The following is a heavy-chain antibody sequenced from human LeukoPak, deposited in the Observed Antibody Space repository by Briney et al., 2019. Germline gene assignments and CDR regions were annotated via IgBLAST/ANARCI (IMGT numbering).Heavy chain of an antibody. Sequence: GGSLRLSCAPSGFTVSSNYMSWVRQAPGKGLKWVSVIYSGGNTYYADSVKGRFTIPRDSSKNTLYLQMNSLRAEDTAVYYCARGRPYFDYWGQGTLVTVSS. D-gene: IGHD2-21*01. V-gene: IGHV3-53*01. CDR3: ARGRPYFDY. CDR2: IYSGGNT. J-gene: IGHJ4*02. CDR1: GFTVSSNY.